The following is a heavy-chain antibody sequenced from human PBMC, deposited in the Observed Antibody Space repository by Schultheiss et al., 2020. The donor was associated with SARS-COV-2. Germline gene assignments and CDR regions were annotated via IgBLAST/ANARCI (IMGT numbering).Heavy chain of an antibody. CDR3: VSTSDIVVAVATT. V-gene: IGHV4-34*01. CDR1: GESFSAYY. CDR2: INHRGST. J-gene: IGHJ1*01. D-gene: IGHD2-15*01. Sequence: SQTLSLTCAVCGESFSAYYWGCIRQPPGKGLKWIGDINHRGSTNYNPSLKSRLTMSVDTSKNQFSLKLSSVTAADTAVYYCVSTSDIVVAVATTWGQGTLVTVSS.